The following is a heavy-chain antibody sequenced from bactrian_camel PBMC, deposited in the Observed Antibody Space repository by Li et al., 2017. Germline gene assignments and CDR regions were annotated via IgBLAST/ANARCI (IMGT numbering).Heavy chain of an antibody. CDR2: VDNDGVTA. V-gene: IGHV3S1*01. CDR3: ATAESYYSDYPLYY. CDR1: GVWYRFYC. D-gene: IGHD4*01. Sequence: HVQLVESGGGSVQAGGSLRLSCASRGVWYRFYCMAWWRETPENGREAVASVDNDGVTAYDDSVKGRFTISRDNARNTVYLQMNSLKSEDTALYYCATAESYYSDYPLYYWGQGTQVTVS. J-gene: IGHJ4*01.